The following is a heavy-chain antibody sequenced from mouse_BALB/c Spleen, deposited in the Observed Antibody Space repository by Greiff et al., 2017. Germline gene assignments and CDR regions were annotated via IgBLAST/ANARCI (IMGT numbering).Heavy chain of an antibody. V-gene: IGHV3-5*02. Sequence: EVQLQESGPGLVKPSQTVSLTCTVTGISITTGNYRWSWIRQFPGNKLEWIGYIYYSGTITYNPSLTSRTTITRDTSKNQFFLEMNSLTAEDTATYYCARALVRRPYFDYWGQGTTLTVSS. D-gene: IGHD2-14*01. CDR1: GISITTGNYR. CDR2: IYYSGTI. J-gene: IGHJ2*01. CDR3: ARALVRRPYFDY.